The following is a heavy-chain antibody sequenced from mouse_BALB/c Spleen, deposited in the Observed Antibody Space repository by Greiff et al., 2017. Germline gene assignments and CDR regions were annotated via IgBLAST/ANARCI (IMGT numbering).Heavy chain of an antibody. V-gene: IGHV1S16*01. J-gene: IGHJ2*01. CDR3: TRVLWLRRGGYYFDY. CDR1: GYTFTSYY. CDR2: INPSNGGT. D-gene: IGHD2-2*01. Sequence: VQLQQSGAELVKPGASVKLSCKASGYTFTSYYMYWVKQRPGQGLEWIGEINPSNGGTNFNEKFKSKATLTVDKSSSTAYMQLSSLTSEDSAVYYCTRVLWLRRGGYYFDYWGQGTTLTVSS.